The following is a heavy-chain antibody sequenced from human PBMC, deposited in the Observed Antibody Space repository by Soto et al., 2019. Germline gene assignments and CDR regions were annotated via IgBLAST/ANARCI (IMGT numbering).Heavy chain of an antibody. J-gene: IGHJ4*02. CDR2: IDYSGSA. CDR1: GGPISSYY. Sequence: LSLTCTVSGGPISSYYWSWIRQPPGKGLEWIGFIDYSGSANYHPSLKSRFTISVDTSKNQLSLKLSSVTAADTAWYYCARQIGGYNGPLGYWGQGTLVTVSS. V-gene: IGHV4-59*08. D-gene: IGHD5-12*01. CDR3: ARQIGGYNGPLGY.